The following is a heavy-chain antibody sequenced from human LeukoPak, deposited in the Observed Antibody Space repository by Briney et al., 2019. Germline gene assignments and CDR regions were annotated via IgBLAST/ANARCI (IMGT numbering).Heavy chain of an antibody. CDR2: IIGSGGNT. CDR1: GFTFSNYA. J-gene: IGHJ4*02. Sequence: GGSLRLPCAASGFTFSNYAMTWVRQAPGKGLVCVSSIIGSGGNTYQADSVKGRFTISRDNSKNTLYLQMSSLRAEDTAIYYCASHDSSGYYLYRHFWYWGQGALVTVSS. CDR3: ASHDSSGYYLYRHFWY. V-gene: IGHV3-23*01. D-gene: IGHD3-22*01.